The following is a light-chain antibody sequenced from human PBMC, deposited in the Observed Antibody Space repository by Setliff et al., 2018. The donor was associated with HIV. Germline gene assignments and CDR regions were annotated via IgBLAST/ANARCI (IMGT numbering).Light chain of an antibody. V-gene: IGLV2-14*01. CDR2: QVI. CDR3: SASRPSTNLVV. CDR1: NSDIGGYNY. Sequence: QSALAQPVSVSGSPGQSITISCTGTNSDIGGYNYVSWYQQLPGKAPKLMIFQVINRPSGVSNRFSGSKSGNTASLTISGLQAEDEANYYCSASRPSTNLVVFGTGTKVTVL. J-gene: IGLJ1*01.